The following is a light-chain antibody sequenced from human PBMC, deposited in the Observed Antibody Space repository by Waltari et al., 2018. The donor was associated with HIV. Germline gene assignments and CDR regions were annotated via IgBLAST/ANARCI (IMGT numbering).Light chain of an antibody. Sequence: EIVLTQSPGTLSWSPGERATLSCRASQSVSSSYLAWYQQKPGQAPRLLIYDASTRATGIPDRFSGSGSGTDFTLTINRLEPEDFAVYYCHQYGSSPRAFGPGTKVEIK. CDR1: QSVSSSY. V-gene: IGKV3-20*01. J-gene: IGKJ1*01. CDR3: HQYGSSPRA. CDR2: DAS.